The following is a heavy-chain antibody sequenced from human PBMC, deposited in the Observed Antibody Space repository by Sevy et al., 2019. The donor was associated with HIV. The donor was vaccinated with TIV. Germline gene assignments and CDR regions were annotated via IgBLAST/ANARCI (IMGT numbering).Heavy chain of an antibody. V-gene: IGHV4-59*01. J-gene: IGHJ6*02. Sequence: SETLSLTCTVSGGSISSYYWSWIRQPPGKGLEAIGYMYYNGRPYYNPSLNSRVTISVDKSQNQLSLQLSSVTAADTDVDYWARAGGNTGWGMGVWGQRTKVNVSS. CDR1: GGSISSYY. CDR3: ARAGGNTGWGMGV. D-gene: IGHD3-16*01. CDR2: MYYNGRP.